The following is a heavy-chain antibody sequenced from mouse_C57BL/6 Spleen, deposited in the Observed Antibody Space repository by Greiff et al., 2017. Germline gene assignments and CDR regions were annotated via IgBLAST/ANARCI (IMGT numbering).Heavy chain of an antibody. J-gene: IGHJ4*01. CDR3: VRQGDYYGYYAMDY. CDR1: GFSFNTYA. V-gene: IGHV10-1*01. D-gene: IGHD1-1*01. CDR2: IRSKSNNYAT. Sequence: EVKVVESGGGLVQPKGSLKLSCAASGFSFNTYAMNWVRQAPGKGLEWVARIRSKSNNYATYYADSVKDRFTISRDDSESMLYLQMNNLKTEDTAMYYCVRQGDYYGYYAMDYWGQGTSVTVSS.